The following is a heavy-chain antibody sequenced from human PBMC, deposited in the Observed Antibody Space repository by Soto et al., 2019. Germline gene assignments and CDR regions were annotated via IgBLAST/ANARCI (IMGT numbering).Heavy chain of an antibody. V-gene: IGHV2-70*04. CDR2: IDWDDDK. CDR1: GFSLSTSGMR. Sequence: SGPTLVNPTQTLTLTCTFSGFSLSTSGMRVSWIRQPPGKALEWLARIDWDDDKFYSTSLKTRLTISKDTSKNQVVLTMTNMDPVDTATYCCARTGLSSGYSYFDYWGQGTLVTVSS. J-gene: IGHJ4*02. CDR3: ARTGLSSGYSYFDY. D-gene: IGHD3-22*01.